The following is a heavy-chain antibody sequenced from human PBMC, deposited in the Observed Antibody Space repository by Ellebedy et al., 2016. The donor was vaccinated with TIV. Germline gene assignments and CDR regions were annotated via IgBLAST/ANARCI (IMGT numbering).Heavy chain of an antibody. CDR3: ARDRDSSSWYFGGYYYYGMDV. V-gene: IGHV1-69*04. D-gene: IGHD6-13*01. CDR1: GGTFSSYA. Sequence: AASVKVSCKASGGTFSSYAISWVRQAPGQGLEWMGRIIPILGIANYAQKFQGRVTITADKSTSTAYMELSSLRSEDPAVYYCARDRDSSSWYFGGYYYYGMDVWGQGTTVTVSS. J-gene: IGHJ6*02. CDR2: IIPILGIA.